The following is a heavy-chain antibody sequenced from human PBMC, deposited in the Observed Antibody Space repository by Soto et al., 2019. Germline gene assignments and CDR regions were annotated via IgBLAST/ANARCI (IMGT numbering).Heavy chain of an antibody. CDR2: ISGSGVTT. D-gene: IGHD3-3*01. J-gene: IGHJ4*02. V-gene: IGHV3-23*01. CDR1: GFTFSSYA. Sequence: GGSLRLSCAASGFTFSSYAMSWVRQAPGKGLEWVSYISGSGVTTYYADSVKGRFTISRDNSKNTLYLQMNSLRAEDTAVYYCAKAENYGFWSCFDYWGQGTLVTVSS. CDR3: AKAENYGFWSCFDY.